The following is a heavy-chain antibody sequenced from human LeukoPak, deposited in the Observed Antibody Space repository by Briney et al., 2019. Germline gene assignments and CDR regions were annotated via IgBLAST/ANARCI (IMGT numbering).Heavy chain of an antibody. V-gene: IGHV1-46*01. CDR3: ARDPHRRDGYNQSPPSYYYYYYMDV. J-gene: IGHJ6*03. Sequence: GASVKVSCKASGYTFTSYYMHWVRQAPGQGLEWMGIINPSGGSTSYAQKFQGRVTMTRDTSTSTVYMELSSLRSEDTAVYYCARDPHRRDGYNQSPPSYYYYYYMDVWGKGTTVTISS. CDR1: GYTFTSYY. D-gene: IGHD5-24*01. CDR2: INPSGGST.